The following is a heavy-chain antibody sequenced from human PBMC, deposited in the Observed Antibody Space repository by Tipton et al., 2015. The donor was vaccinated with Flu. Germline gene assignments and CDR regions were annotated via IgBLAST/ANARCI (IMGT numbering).Heavy chain of an antibody. CDR2: THTNGNT. Sequence: TLSLTCNVSGGSINRYYWSWIRQSVGKGPEWIGRTHTNGNTNYNSSFGSRLTMSVDTSKSQFSMTLTSVTVADTAVYYCASGNFYDSSGYFAFWGQGILVNVSS. CDR1: GGSINRYY. J-gene: IGHJ4*02. V-gene: IGHV4-4*07. D-gene: IGHD3-22*01. CDR3: ASGNFYDSSGYFAF.